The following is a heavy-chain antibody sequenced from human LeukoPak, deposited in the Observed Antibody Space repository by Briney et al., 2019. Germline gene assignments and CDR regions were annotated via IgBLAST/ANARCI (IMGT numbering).Heavy chain of an antibody. V-gene: IGHV4-34*01. CDR3: ARGFRRGSTN. D-gene: IGHD2-2*01. J-gene: IGHJ4*02. CDR2: INHSGST. Sequence: SETLSLTCAVYGGSFSGYYWSWIRQPPGKGREWIGEINHSGSTNYNPSLKSRVTISVDTSKNQFSLKLSSVTAADTAVYYCARGFRRGSTNWGQGTLVTVSS. CDR1: GGSFSGYY.